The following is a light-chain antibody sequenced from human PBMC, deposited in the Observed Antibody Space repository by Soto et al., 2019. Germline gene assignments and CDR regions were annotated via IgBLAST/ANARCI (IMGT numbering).Light chain of an antibody. V-gene: IGKV3-20*01. CDR2: GAS. Sequence: EIVLTQSPGTLSLSPGERATLSCRASQSVSSSYLAWYQQKPGQAPRLLIYGASSRATGIPDRFSGSGSGTDFNLNISRLETEDFAVYYCQQYGSTPQTFGQGTKVDNK. CDR1: QSVSSSY. J-gene: IGKJ1*01. CDR3: QQYGSTPQT.